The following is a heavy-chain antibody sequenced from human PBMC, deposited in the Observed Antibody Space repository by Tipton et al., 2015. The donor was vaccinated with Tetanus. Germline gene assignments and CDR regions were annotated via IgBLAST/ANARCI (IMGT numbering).Heavy chain of an antibody. V-gene: IGHV1-46*01. CDR2: INPSGGST. D-gene: IGHD3-22*01. CDR3: ARDRVFGVGGNYYDSSGSPFQH. CDR1: GYTFTSYC. Sequence: QSGPEVKKPGASVKVSCKASGYTFTSYCMHWVRQAPGQGLEWMGIINPSGGSTSYAQKFQGRVTMTRDTSTSTVYMELSSLRSEDTAVYYCARDRVFGVGGNYYDSSGSPFQHWGQGTLVTVSS. J-gene: IGHJ1*01.